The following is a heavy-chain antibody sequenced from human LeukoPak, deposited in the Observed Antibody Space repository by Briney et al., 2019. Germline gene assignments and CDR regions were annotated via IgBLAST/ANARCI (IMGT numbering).Heavy chain of an antibody. CDR3: ARDHVDIVATMGVLFYYYYMDV. CDR1: RFTFSSYG. D-gene: IGHD5-12*01. J-gene: IGHJ6*03. CDR2: ISGSGDNT. V-gene: IGHV3-23*01. Sequence: GGSLRLSCAASRFTFSSYGMHWVRQAPGKGLEWVSSISGSGDNTYYADSVKGRFTISRDNSKNTLYLQMNSLRAEDTAVYYCARDHVDIVATMGVLFYYYYMDVWGKGTTVTISS.